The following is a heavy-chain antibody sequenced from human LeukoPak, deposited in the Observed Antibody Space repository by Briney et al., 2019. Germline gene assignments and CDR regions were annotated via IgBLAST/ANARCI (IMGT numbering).Heavy chain of an antibody. CDR2: INPNSGGT. V-gene: IGHV1-2*02. CDR3: ARGRYNWTYVGGGPYSFDY. Sequence: ASVKVSCKASGYTFTGYYMHWVRQAPGQGLEWMGWINPNSGGTNYAQKFQGRVTMTSDTSISTAYMELSRLRSDDTAVYYCARGRYNWTYVGGGPYSFDYWARGTLAPVSS. CDR1: GYTFTGYY. J-gene: IGHJ4*02. D-gene: IGHD1-7*01.